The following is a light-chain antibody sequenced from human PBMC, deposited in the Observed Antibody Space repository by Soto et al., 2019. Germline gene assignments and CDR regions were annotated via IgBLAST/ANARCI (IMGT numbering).Light chain of an antibody. Sequence: DIQMTQSPSTLSASVGDRVTITCRASQSISSWLAWYQQKPGKAPKLLIYDASSLESGVPSRFSGSGSGTEYTLTISSLQPDDFATYYCQHYNSYFMYTFGKGTKLEIK. J-gene: IGKJ2*01. CDR2: DAS. CDR1: QSISSW. CDR3: QHYNSYFMYT. V-gene: IGKV1-5*01.